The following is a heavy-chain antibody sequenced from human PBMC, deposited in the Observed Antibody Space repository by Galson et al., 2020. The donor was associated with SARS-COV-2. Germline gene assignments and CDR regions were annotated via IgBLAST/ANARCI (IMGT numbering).Heavy chain of an antibody. CDR3: ARTSEWELLAVVDAFDI. J-gene: IGHJ3*02. D-gene: IGHD1-26*01. CDR2: IYYSGST. Sequence: SETLSLTCTVSGGSISSYYWSWIRQPPGKGLEWIGYIYYSGSTNYNPSLKSRVTISVDTSKNQFSLKLSSVTAADTAVYYCARTSEWELLAVVDAFDIWGQGTMVTVSS. CDR1: GGSISSYY. V-gene: IGHV4-59*01.